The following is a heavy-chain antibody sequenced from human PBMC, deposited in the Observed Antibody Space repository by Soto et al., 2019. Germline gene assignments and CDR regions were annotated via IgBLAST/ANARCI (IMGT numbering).Heavy chain of an antibody. D-gene: IGHD3-3*01. J-gene: IGHJ6*02. CDR3: ARGTYRGVWSGYYTVPYYYGMDV. V-gene: IGHV3-48*03. CDR2: ISSSGSTI. Sequence: PGGSLRLSCAASGFTFSSYEMNWVRQAPGKGLEWVSYISSSGSTIYYADSVKGRFTISRDNAKNSLYLQMNSLRAEDTAVYYCARGTYRGVWSGYYTVPYYYGMDVWGQGTTVTVSS. CDR1: GFTFSSYE.